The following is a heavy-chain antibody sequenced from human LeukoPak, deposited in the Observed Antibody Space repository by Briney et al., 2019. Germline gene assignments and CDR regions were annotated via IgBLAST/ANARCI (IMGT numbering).Heavy chain of an antibody. CDR1: GSSPNNYA. CDR3: AKAGQRSYAEAFDS. CDR2: IWHDGLNK. V-gene: IGHV3-33*06. J-gene: IGHJ4*02. Sequence: PGGSLRLSCAASGSSPNNYAMRWVRQAPGKGLEWVAVIWHDGLNKFYADFLKGRFTISRDFSKDTVYLQMSGLTVEDTAVYYCAKAGQRSYAEAFDSWGQGTLVTVSS. D-gene: IGHD3-16*01.